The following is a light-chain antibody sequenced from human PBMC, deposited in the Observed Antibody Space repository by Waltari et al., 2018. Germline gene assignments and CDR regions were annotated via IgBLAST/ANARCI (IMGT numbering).Light chain of an antibody. CDR1: KLGDKY. Sequence: SYELTQPPSVSVSPGQTASITCSGDKLGDKYACWYQQKPGQAPVLVIYQDSKLPSGIPGRVAGSDSGSTATLTISGTQAVDEADYYCQAWDSSTVVFGGGTKLTVL. CDR3: QAWDSSTVV. CDR2: QDS. V-gene: IGLV3-1*01. J-gene: IGLJ2*01.